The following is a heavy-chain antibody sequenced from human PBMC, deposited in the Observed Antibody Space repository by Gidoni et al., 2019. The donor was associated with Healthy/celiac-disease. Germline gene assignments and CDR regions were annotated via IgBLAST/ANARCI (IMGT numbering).Heavy chain of an antibody. V-gene: IGHV3-64*01. CDR2: ISSNGGST. J-gene: IGHJ4*02. Sequence: EVQLVESGGGLVQPGGSLRLSCADSGFTFSSYAMHWVRQAPGKGLEYVSAISSNGGSTYYANSVKGRFTISRDNSKNTLYLQMGSLRAEDMAVYYCAREPQDGGYDYWGQGTLVTVSS. CDR1: GFTFSSYA. CDR3: AREPQDGGYDY. D-gene: IGHD2-15*01.